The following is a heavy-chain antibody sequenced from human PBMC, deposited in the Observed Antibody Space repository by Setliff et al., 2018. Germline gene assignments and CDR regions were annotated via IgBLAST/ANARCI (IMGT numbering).Heavy chain of an antibody. V-gene: IGHV1-18*01. CDR3: SRLVRYCSKTTCQTASGAEL. D-gene: IGHD2-8*01. J-gene: IGHJ4*02. CDR1: GYTFSHSG. Sequence: VKVSCKASGYTFSHSGITWVRQAPGQGLEWMGWISVYTGNTNYAPKLQGRVTMTTDASTSTAYMELRGLTSDDTAVYYCSRLVRYCSKTTCQTASGAELWGQGTLVTVSS. CDR2: ISVYTGNT.